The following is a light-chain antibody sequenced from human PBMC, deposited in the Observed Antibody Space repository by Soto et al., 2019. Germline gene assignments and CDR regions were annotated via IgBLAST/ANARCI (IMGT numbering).Light chain of an antibody. CDR2: TTS. Sequence: IQMTQSPSSLSASVGDRVTSTCRATHSIDRNLNWYQQKPGKAPKLLIYTTSNLQSGVPSRFSGSGSGTDFTLTISSLQPEDFATYYCQQSYTTPITFGQGTRLEI. CDR3: QQSYTTPIT. V-gene: IGKV1-39*01. J-gene: IGKJ5*01. CDR1: HSIDRN.